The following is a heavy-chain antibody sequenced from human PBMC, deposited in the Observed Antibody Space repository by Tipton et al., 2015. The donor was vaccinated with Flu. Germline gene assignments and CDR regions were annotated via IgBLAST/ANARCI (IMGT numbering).Heavy chain of an antibody. J-gene: IGHJ4*02. V-gene: IGHV1-2*02. D-gene: IGHD6-19*01. CDR3: ARDLGSSGWYPGIGFDY. Sequence: QVQLVQSGAEVKKPGASVKVSCKASGYTFTGYYMHWVRQAPGQGLEWMGWINPNSGGTNYAQKFQGRVTMTRDTSISTAYMELSGLRSDDTAVYYCARDLGSSGWYPGIGFDYWGQGTLVTVSS. CDR2: INPNSGGT. CDR1: GYTFTGYY.